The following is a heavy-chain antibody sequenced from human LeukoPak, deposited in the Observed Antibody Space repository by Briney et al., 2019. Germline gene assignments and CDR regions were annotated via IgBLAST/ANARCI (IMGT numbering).Heavy chain of an antibody. CDR1: EFTFSSYA. V-gene: IGHV3-23*01. Sequence: PGGSLRLSCAASEFTFSSYAMSWVRQAPGKGLEWVSAISGSGGSTYYADSVKGRFTISRDNSKNTLYLQMNSLRAEDTAVYYCAGRNYYDSSGSDAFDIWGQGTMVTVSS. J-gene: IGHJ3*02. CDR2: ISGSGGST. CDR3: AGRNYYDSSGSDAFDI. D-gene: IGHD3-22*01.